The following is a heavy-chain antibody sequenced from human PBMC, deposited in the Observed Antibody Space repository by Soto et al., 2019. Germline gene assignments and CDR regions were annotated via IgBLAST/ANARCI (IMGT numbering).Heavy chain of an antibody. CDR1: GFSLTTGKMG. D-gene: IGHD4-17*01. Sequence: QVTLKESGPALVKPTEPLTLTCTVSGFSLTTGKMGVSWIRQPPGKALEWLAHIFSDNERSYSTSLQGRLTISNDTSGSQVVLSMTNVDPVDTATYYCARMNVDSYQFYYAMDVWGQGTTVTVSS. V-gene: IGHV2-26*01. CDR2: IFSDNER. J-gene: IGHJ6*02. CDR3: ARMNVDSYQFYYAMDV.